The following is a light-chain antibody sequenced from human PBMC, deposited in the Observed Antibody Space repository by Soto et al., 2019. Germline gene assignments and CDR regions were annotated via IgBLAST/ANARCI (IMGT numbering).Light chain of an antibody. J-gene: IGKJ4*01. V-gene: IGKV3-15*01. CDR3: QQYKNWPLT. CDR1: QSVSSN. Sequence: EIVMTQSPATLSVSPGGRATLSCRASQSVSSNLAWYQQNPGQAPSLLIYGASTRATGFPARFSGSGSGTEFTLTISSLQSEDFAVYYCQQYKNWPLTFGGGTRVEIK. CDR2: GAS.